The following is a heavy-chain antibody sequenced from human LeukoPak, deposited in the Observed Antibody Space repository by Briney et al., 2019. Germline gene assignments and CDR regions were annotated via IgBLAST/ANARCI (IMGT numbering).Heavy chain of an antibody. D-gene: IGHD6-13*01. J-gene: IGHJ4*02. CDR3: GRVGGAEYSSSQPFDY. CDR1: GYSFTTYW. CDR2: IYPGDSDT. Sequence: GESLKISCKGSGYSFTTYWIGWVRQMPGEGLEWRGIIYPGDSDTTYSPSFQGQVTISADKSISTAYLQWSSLKASDTAIYYCGRVGGAEYSSSQPFDYWGQGTLVTFSP. V-gene: IGHV5-51*01.